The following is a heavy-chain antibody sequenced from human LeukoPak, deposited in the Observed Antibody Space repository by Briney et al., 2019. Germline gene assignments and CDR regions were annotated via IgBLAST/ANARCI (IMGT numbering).Heavy chain of an antibody. V-gene: IGHV1-46*01. CDR2: INPSGGST. J-gene: IGHJ4*02. CDR3: AGAYGSGNSYHFDY. D-gene: IGHD3-10*01. Sequence: IGIINPSGGSTSYAQKFQGSVTMSRHTSTSTVYMELSSLRSEDTAVYYCAGAYGSGNSYHFDYWGQGTLVTVSS.